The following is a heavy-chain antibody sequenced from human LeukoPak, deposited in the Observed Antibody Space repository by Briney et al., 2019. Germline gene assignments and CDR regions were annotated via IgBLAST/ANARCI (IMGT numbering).Heavy chain of an antibody. CDR2: ISTDGSIT. Sequence: PGGSLRLSCAASGFTFTSYAMSWVRQAPGKGLVWVSRISTDGSITSYANSVKGRFTISRDNGKNTVYLQMNSLRGEDTAVYYCARAVHSGGRFDPWGQGTLVTVSS. CDR3: ARAVHSGGRFDP. V-gene: IGHV3-74*01. D-gene: IGHD2-15*01. J-gene: IGHJ5*02. CDR1: GFTFTSYA.